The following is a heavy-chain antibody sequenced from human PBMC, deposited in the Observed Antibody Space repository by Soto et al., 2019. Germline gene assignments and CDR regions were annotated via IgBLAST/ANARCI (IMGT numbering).Heavy chain of an antibody. J-gene: IGHJ5*02. Sequence: SETLSLTCAVSGYSISSGYYWGWIRQPPGKGLEWIGSIYHSGSTYYNPSLKSRVTISVDTSKNQFSLKLSSVTAADTAVYYCARTQRRVNCFDPCGHLTLVTVSS. CDR2: IYHSGST. CDR3: ARTQRRVNCFDP. V-gene: IGHV4-38-2*01. D-gene: IGHD2-2*01. CDR1: GYSISSGYY.